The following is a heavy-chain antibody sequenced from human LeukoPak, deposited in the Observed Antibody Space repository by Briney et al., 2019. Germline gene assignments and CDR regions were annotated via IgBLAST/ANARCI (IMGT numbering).Heavy chain of an antibody. Sequence: GGSLRLSCAASGFTFSSYAMSWVLQAPGKGLEWVSAISGSGGSTYYADSVKGRFTISRDNSKNTLYLQMNSLRAEDTAVYYCANGYSSGWLSNVTPYAFDIWGQGTMVTVSS. V-gene: IGHV3-23*01. CDR3: ANGYSSGWLSNVTPYAFDI. CDR2: ISGSGGST. J-gene: IGHJ3*02. D-gene: IGHD6-19*01. CDR1: GFTFSSYA.